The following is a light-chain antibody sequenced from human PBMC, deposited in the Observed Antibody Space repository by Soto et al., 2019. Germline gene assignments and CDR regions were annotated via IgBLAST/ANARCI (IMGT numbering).Light chain of an antibody. CDR3: ETWDFNTRV. CDR2: LEGSGSC. J-gene: IGLJ3*02. V-gene: IGLV4-60*02. Sequence: QPVLTQSSSASASLGSSVNLTCTLSSGHSSYIIAWHQQQPGKAPRYLMKLEGSGSCNKGSGVPDRFSGSSSGADRYLTISNLQLEDEADYYCETWDFNTRVFGGGTKLTVL. CDR1: SGHSSYI.